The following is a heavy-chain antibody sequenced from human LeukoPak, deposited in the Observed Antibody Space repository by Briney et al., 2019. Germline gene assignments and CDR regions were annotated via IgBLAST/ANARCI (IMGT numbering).Heavy chain of an antibody. J-gene: IGHJ5*02. CDR3: ARDRGGDWFDP. CDR1: GFTFSSYE. V-gene: IGHV3-48*03. D-gene: IGHD3-10*01. CDR2: ISSSGSSI. Sequence: PGGSLRLSCAASGFTFSSYEMNWVRQAPGKGLEWVSYISSSGSSIYYADSVKGRFTISRDNAKNSLYLQMNSLRAEDTAVYYCARDRGGDWFDPWGQGTLVTVSS.